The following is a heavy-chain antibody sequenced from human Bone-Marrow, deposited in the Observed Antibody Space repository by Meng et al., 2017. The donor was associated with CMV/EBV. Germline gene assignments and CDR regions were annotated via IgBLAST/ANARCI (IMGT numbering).Heavy chain of an antibody. V-gene: IGHV3-23*01. CDR3: ATIPSINCFYP. J-gene: IGHJ5*02. Sequence: GESLKISCAASGFTFSSYAMNWVRQAPGKGLEWVSAISGSGGNTYYADSVKGRFTISRDNSKNTLYLQMSSLRADDTAVYYCATIPSINCFYPWGQGTLVTVSS. CDR1: GFTFSSYA. D-gene: IGHD2-21*01. CDR2: ISGSGGNT.